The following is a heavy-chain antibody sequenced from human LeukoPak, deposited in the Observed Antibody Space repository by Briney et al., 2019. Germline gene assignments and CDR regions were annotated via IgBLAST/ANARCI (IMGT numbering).Heavy chain of an antibody. J-gene: IGHJ4*02. Sequence: GGSLRLSCAASGFTFSSYGMHWVRQAPGKGLEWVAFIRYDGSNKYYADSVKGRFTISRDNSKNTLYLQMNSLRAEDAAVYYCARRAGAYSHPYDYWGQGTLVTVSS. CDR3: ARRAGAYSHPYDY. CDR2: IRYDGSNK. D-gene: IGHD4/OR15-4a*01. V-gene: IGHV3-30*02. CDR1: GFTFSSYG.